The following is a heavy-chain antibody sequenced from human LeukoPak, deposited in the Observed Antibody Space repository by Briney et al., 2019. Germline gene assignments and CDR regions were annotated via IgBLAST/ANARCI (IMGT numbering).Heavy chain of an antibody. V-gene: IGHV3-21*01. Sequence: KPGGSLRLSCAASGFTFSSYSMNWVRQAPGKGLEWVSSISSSSSYIYYADSVKGRFTISRDNAKNTLYLQMNSLIAEDTAVYFCTRAGYSSGFDSWGQGTLVTVSS. J-gene: IGHJ5*01. D-gene: IGHD6-19*01. CDR3: TRAGYSSGFDS. CDR1: GFTFSSYS. CDR2: ISSSSSYI.